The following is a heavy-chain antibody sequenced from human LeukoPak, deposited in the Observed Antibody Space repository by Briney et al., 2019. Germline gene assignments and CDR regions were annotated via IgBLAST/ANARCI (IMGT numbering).Heavy chain of an antibody. CDR2: IYLGDSDT. J-gene: IGHJ3*02. CDR1: GYYFPTFW. V-gene: IGHV5-51*01. CDR3: TRPRINSGWSVGGTFDI. D-gene: IGHD6-19*01. Sequence: GESLKISCKASGYYFPTFWIGWVRQMPGKGLEWMGIIYLGDSDTRYSPSFQGQVTMSADKSISTAYLQWSSLKASDTAMYYCTRPRINSGWSVGGTFDIWGQGTMVTVSS.